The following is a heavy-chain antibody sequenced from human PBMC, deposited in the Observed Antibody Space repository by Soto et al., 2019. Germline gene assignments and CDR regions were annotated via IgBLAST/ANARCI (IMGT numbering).Heavy chain of an antibody. J-gene: IGHJ6*02. CDR1: GYTFTSYG. Sequence: QVQLVQSGAEVKKPGASVKVSCKASGYTFTSYGISWVRQAPGQGLEWMGWISAYNGNTNYAQKLQGRVTMTXXTXTXXAYMELRSLRSDDTAVYYCARAGSGIAAGVSSGDVWGQGTTVTVSS. D-gene: IGHD3-10*01. V-gene: IGHV1-18*01. CDR2: ISAYNGNT. CDR3: ARAGSGIAAGVSSGDV.